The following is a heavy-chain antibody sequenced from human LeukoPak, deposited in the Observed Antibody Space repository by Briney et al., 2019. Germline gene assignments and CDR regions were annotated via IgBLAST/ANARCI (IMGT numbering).Heavy chain of an antibody. V-gene: IGHV1-18*01. Sequence: ASVKVSCKASGYTFTSYGISWVRQAPGQGLEWMGWISAYNGNTNYAQKLQGRVTMTTDTSTSTAYMELRSLRSDDTAVYYCERSSNSNYYYGMDVWGQGTTVTVSS. CDR2: ISAYNGNT. D-gene: IGHD4-11*01. CDR3: ERSSNSNYYYGMDV. CDR1: GYTFTSYG. J-gene: IGHJ6*02.